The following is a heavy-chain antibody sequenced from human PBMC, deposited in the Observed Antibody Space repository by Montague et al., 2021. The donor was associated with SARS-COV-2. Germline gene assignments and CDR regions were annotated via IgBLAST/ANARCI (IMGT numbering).Heavy chain of an antibody. J-gene: IGHJ3*02. CDR2: VHYTGTT. Sequence: SETLSLTCTVSGGSITVSRYDWGWIRQPPGKGLEWIGSVHYTGTTSYNASLKSRLTISVDTSENQFSPKMTSVTASDTAVYYCARHRANAGSFDIWGQGTMVTVSS. D-gene: IGHD1-1*01. CDR1: GGSITVSRYD. CDR3: ARHRANAGSFDI. V-gene: IGHV4-39*01.